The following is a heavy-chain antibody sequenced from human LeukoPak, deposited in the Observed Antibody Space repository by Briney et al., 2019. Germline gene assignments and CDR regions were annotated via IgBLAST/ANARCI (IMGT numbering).Heavy chain of an antibody. D-gene: IGHD5-24*01. CDR2: IHTSGST. CDR3: GGSRDGYIDY. V-gene: IGHV4-4*07. J-gene: IGHJ4*02. CDR1: GDSISSYY. Sequence: PSETLSLTCTVSGDSISSYYWSWVRKPAGKGLEWIGRIHTSGSTNYNPSLRSRVTMSLATSKNQFSLKLSSVTAADTAVYYCGGSRDGYIDYWGQGTLVTVSS.